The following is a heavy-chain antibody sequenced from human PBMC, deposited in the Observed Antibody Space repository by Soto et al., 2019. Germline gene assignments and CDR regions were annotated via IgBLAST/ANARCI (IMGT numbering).Heavy chain of an antibody. CDR1: GFTVSNHY. CDR3: ATHPGGGGY. D-gene: IGHD3-10*01. J-gene: IGHJ4*02. CDR2: IYSGGYT. V-gene: IGHV3-53*01. Sequence: EVQLVESGGGLIQPGGSLRLSCAVSGFTVSNHYMSWVRQAPGKGLEGVSVIYSGGYTAYGDSVKGRFTISRDNSKNTQNLQRKGLGAGDRAVFYCATHPGGGGYWGQGTLVTVSS.